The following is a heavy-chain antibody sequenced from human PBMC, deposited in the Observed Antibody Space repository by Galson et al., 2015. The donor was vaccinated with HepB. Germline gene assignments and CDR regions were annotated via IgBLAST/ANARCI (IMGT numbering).Heavy chain of an antibody. Sequence: SVKVSCKASGYTFTGYYMHWVRQAPGQGLEWMGRINPNSGGTNYAQKFQGRVTMTRNTSISTAYMELSRRRSDDTAVYYCARALIREWELLNAFDIWGQGTMVTVSS. V-gene: IGHV1-2*06. CDR3: ARALIREWELLNAFDI. CDR1: GYTFTGYY. D-gene: IGHD1-26*01. J-gene: IGHJ3*02. CDR2: INPNSGGT.